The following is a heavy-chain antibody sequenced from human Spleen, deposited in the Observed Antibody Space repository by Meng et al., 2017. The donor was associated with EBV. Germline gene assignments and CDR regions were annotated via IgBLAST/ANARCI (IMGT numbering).Heavy chain of an antibody. Sequence: QGQLQQWGAGLLKPSGTLSLTCAVDGGSFTTYYWTWIRQPPGKGLEWIGEINHRGSAHYNPSLKSRLTISVDTSKKQFSLKLSSVTAADTAVYYCSRSLGAAGPDYWGQGTLVTVSS. D-gene: IGHD6-13*01. CDR3: SRSLGAAGPDY. V-gene: IGHV4-34*01. J-gene: IGHJ4*02. CDR2: INHRGSA. CDR1: GGSFTTYY.